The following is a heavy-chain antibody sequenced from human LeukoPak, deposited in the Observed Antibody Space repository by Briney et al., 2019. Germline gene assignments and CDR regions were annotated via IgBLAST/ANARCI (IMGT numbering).Heavy chain of an antibody. CDR1: GGSISSSSYY. Sequence: MPSETLSLTCTVSGGSISSSSYYWGWIRQPPGKGLEWIGEINHSGSTNYNPSLKSRVTISVDTSKNQFSLKLSSVTAADTAGYYCARRRWGFGELLIDYWGQGTLVTVSS. J-gene: IGHJ4*02. CDR3: ARRRWGFGELLIDY. V-gene: IGHV4-39*07. D-gene: IGHD3-10*01. CDR2: INHSGST.